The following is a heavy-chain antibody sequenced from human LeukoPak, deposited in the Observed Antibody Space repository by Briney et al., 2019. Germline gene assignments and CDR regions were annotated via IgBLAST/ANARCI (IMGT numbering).Heavy chain of an antibody. Sequence: ASVKVSCKASGYTFTSYAMHWVRQAPGQRLEWMGWINAGNGNTKYSQKFQGRVTITRDTSASTAYMELSSLRSEDTAVYYCARVSSSGWYWVLGYWGQGTLVTVSS. D-gene: IGHD6-19*01. J-gene: IGHJ4*02. V-gene: IGHV1-3*01. CDR3: ARVSSSGWYWVLGY. CDR2: INAGNGNT. CDR1: GYTFTSYA.